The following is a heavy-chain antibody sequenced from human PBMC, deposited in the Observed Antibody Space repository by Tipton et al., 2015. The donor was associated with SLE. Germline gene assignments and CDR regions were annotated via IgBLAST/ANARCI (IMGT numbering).Heavy chain of an antibody. CDR3: ARGDTMVRGVLFDY. CDR2: IGTAGDT. Sequence: GSLRRSCAASGFTFSSYDMHWVRQATGKGLEWVSAIGTAGDTYYPGSVKGRFTISRENAKNSLYLQMNSLRAGDTAVYYCARGDTMVRGVLFDYWGQGTLVTVSS. CDR1: GFTFSSYD. V-gene: IGHV3-13*04. D-gene: IGHD3-10*01. J-gene: IGHJ4*02.